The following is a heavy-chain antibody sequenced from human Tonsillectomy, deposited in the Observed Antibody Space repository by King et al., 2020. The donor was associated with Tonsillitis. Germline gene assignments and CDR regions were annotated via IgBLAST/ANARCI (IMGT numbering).Heavy chain of an antibody. Sequence: QLVQSGAEVKKPGESLKISCKGSGYSFISYWIGWVRQMPGKGLEWMGIIYPGYSDTIYSPSFQGQVTISADKSISTAYLQWSSLKASDTAMYYCARLQGGSSWYRYYFDQWGQGTLVTVSS. CDR2: IYPGYSDT. J-gene: IGHJ4*02. CDR1: GYSFISYW. CDR3: ARLQGGSSWYRYYFDQ. D-gene: IGHD6-13*01. V-gene: IGHV5-51*03.